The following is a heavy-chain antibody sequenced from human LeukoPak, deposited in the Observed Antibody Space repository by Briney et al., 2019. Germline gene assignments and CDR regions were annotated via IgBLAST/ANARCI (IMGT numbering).Heavy chain of an antibody. CDR2: ISSSGSTI. V-gene: IGHV3-48*03. CDR1: GFTFSTYE. Sequence: GGSLRLSCAASGFTFSTYEMNWVRQAPGKGLEWVSYISSSGSTIYYADSVRGRFTISRDNAKNSLYLQMNSLRAEDTALYYCATLGLYSSSSDIWGQGTMVTVSS. J-gene: IGHJ3*02. CDR3: ATLGLYSSSSDI. D-gene: IGHD6-6*01.